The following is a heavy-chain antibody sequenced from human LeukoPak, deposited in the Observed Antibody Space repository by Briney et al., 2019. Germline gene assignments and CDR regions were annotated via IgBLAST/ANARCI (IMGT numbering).Heavy chain of an antibody. J-gene: IGHJ4*02. D-gene: IGHD3-10*01. CDR3: ARVRGRGYFDY. Sequence: GGSLRLSCAASGFTFSNYAMSWVRQAPGKGLEWVSSSGRHTHYADSVKGRFTISRDNSKNTLYLQMNSLRAEDTALYYCARVRGRGYFDYWGQGTLVTVSS. V-gene: IGHV3-23*01. CDR1: GFTFSNYA. CDR2: SGRHT.